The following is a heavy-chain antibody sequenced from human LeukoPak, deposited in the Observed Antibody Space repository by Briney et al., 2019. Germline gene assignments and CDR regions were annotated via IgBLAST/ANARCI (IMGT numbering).Heavy chain of an antibody. CDR2: INWNSGSI. V-gene: IGHV3-9*01. Sequence: GGSLRLSCAASGFTFDDYAMHWVRQAPGKGLEWVSGINWNSGSIGYADSVKGRFTISRDNAKNSLYLQMNSLRVEDTALYYCAKSYCISTSCYFLFDYWGRGTLVTVSS. CDR3: AKSYCISTSCYFLFDY. J-gene: IGHJ4*02. CDR1: GFTFDDYA. D-gene: IGHD2-2*01.